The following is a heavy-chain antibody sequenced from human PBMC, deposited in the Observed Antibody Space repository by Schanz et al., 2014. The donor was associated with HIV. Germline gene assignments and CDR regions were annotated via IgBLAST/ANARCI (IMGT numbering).Heavy chain of an antibody. V-gene: IGHV1-2*02. Sequence: QVQLVQSGTEVSKPGTSVKVSCKTSGYAFSDYYLHWVRQAPGQGLEWMGWINPNSGGTNYAQKFQGRVTMTRDTSISTAYMELTTLRSDDTALYYCAIPSSGWSTFDYWGQGTLVTVSS. CDR3: AIPSSGWSTFDY. D-gene: IGHD6-19*01. CDR1: GYAFSDYY. CDR2: INPNSGGT. J-gene: IGHJ4*02.